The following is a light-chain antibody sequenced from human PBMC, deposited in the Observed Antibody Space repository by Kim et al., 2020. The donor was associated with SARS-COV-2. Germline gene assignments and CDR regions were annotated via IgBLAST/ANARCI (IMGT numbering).Light chain of an antibody. J-gene: IGLJ2*01. CDR3: NSRDSNDNVV. V-gene: IGLV3-19*01. CDR1: SLRSYY. Sequence: VALVQTVRITCQGDSLRSYYATWYQQKPGQAPIVFIYGKNNRPSGVPDRFSGSSAGNTASLTITGTQAGDEADYYCNSRDSNDNVVFGGGTKVTVL. CDR2: GKN.